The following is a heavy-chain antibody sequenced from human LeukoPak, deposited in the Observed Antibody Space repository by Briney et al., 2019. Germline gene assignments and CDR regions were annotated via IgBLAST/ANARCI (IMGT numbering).Heavy chain of an antibody. D-gene: IGHD2-2*01. CDR2: IYHSGST. J-gene: IGHJ3*02. CDR3: AREDAQEGTNAFDI. Sequence: PSETLSLTCTVSGYSISSGYYWGWIRQPPGKGLEWIGSIYHSGSTNYNPSLKSRVTISVDTSKNQFSLKLTSVTAADTAVYYCAREDAQEGTNAFDIWGQGTMVTVSS. V-gene: IGHV4-38-2*02. CDR1: GYSISSGYY.